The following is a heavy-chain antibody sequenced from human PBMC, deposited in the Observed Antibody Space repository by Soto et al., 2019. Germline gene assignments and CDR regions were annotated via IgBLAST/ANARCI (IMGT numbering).Heavy chain of an antibody. CDR2: IYYSGST. CDR3: ARLKTSSLDY. Sequence: PSETLSLTCTVSGGSISSYYWSWIRQPPGKGLEWIGYIYYSGSTNYNPSLKSRFTISRDNAKNSLYLQMNSLRAEDTAVYYCARLKTSSLDYWGQGTLVTVSS. J-gene: IGHJ4*02. V-gene: IGHV4-59*12. D-gene: IGHD2-2*01. CDR1: GGSISSYY.